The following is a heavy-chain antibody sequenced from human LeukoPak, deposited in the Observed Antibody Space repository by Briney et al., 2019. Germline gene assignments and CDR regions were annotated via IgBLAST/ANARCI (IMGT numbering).Heavy chain of an antibody. CDR1: GGSLSSYY. CDR3: ASSMAGFPTD. Sequence: SETLSLTCTVSGGSLSSYYWSWIRQPPGKGLEWIGYIYYSGSTNYNPSLKSRVTISVDTSKNQFSLKLSSVTAADTAVYYCASSMAGFPTDWGQGTLVTVSS. D-gene: IGHD5-24*01. V-gene: IGHV4-59*01. J-gene: IGHJ4*02. CDR2: IYYSGST.